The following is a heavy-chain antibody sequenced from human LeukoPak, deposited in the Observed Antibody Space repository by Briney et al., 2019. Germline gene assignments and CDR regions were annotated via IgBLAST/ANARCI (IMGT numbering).Heavy chain of an antibody. CDR2: IYRGGST. D-gene: IGHD2-8*01. J-gene: IGHJ6*02. V-gene: IGHV3-66*01. CDR1: GLSVSNDY. CDR3: ARDRMTDGMAV. Sequence: PGGSLRLSCTASGLSVSNDYMSWVRQAPGEGLEWVSVIYRGGSTFYADSVKGRFTISRDNSKNTLFLQMNSLRVEDTAVYYCARDRMTDGMAVWGQGTTVTVSS.